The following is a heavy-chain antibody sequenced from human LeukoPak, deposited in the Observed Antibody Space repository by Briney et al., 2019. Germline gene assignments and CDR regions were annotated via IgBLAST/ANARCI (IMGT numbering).Heavy chain of an antibody. V-gene: IGHV1-8*03. CDR1: GYTFTSYD. J-gene: IGHJ1*01. Sequence: ASVKVSCKASGYTFTSYDINWVRQATGQGLEWMGWMNPNSGNTGYAQKFQGRVTITRNTSISTAYMELSSLRVEDTGVYYCAKDDAWGRFYHWGQGTLVTVSS. CDR3: AKDDAWGRFYH. D-gene: IGHD3-16*01. CDR2: MNPNSGNT.